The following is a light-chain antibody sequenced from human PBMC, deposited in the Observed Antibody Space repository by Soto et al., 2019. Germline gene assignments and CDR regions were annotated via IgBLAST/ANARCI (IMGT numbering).Light chain of an antibody. V-gene: IGLV1-40*01. CDR2: GNS. CDR1: SSNIGAGYD. CDR3: QSYDSSLSGSKVV. J-gene: IGLJ2*01. Sequence: QSVLTQPPSVSGAPGQRVTISCTGSSSNIGAGYDAHWYQQLPGTAPKLLIYGNSNRPSGVPDRFSGSKSDTSASLAITGLQAEDEADYYGQSYDSSLSGSKVVFGGGTKRTLL.